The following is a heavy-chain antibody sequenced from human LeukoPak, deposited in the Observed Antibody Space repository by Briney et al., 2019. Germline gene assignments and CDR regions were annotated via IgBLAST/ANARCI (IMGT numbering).Heavy chain of an antibody. CDR2: IIPIFGTA. V-gene: IGHV1-69*05. CDR3: ARGAYGGTFDY. D-gene: IGHD4-23*01. Sequence: VASVKVSCKASGGTFSSYAISWVRQAPGQGLEWMGGIIPIFGTANYAQKFQGRVTITTDESTSTAYMELSSLRAEDTAVYYCARGAYGGTFDYWGQGTLATVSS. CDR1: GGTFSSYA. J-gene: IGHJ4*02.